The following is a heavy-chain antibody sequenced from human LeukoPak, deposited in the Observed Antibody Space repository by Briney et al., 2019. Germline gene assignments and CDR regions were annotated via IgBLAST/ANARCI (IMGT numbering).Heavy chain of an antibody. CDR1: GFTFGDYA. V-gene: IGHV3-49*04. J-gene: IGHJ4*02. CDR2: IRSKAYGGTT. CDR3: TRDRIASSIFGVVISPPDY. D-gene: IGHD3-3*01. Sequence: PGGSLRLSCTASGFTFGDYAMSWVRQAPGKGLEWVGFIRSKAYGGTTEYAASVKGRFTISRDDSKSIAYLQMNSLKTEDTAVYYCTRDRIASSIFGVVISPPDYWGQGTLVTVSS.